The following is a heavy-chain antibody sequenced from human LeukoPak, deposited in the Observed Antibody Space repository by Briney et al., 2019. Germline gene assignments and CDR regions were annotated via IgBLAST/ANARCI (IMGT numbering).Heavy chain of an antibody. Sequence: PGGSLRLSCAASGFTFSSYSMNWVRQAPEKGLEWVSYISSSSSTIYYADSVKGRFTISRDNAKNSLYLQMNSLRAEDTAVYYCARAGEWELLFYWGQGTLVTVSS. V-gene: IGHV3-48*01. D-gene: IGHD1-26*01. CDR2: ISSSSSTI. J-gene: IGHJ4*02. CDR1: GFTFSSYS. CDR3: ARAGEWELLFY.